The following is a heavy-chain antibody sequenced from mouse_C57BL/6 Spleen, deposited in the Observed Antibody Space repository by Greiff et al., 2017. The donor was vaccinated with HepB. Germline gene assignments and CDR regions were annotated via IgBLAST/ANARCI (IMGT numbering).Heavy chain of an antibody. CDR3: ARSPVEFPHFDY. CDR1: GYTFTSYW. J-gene: IGHJ2*01. Sequence: QVQLQQPGAELVMPGASVKLSCKASGYTFTSYWMHWVKQRPGQGLEWIGEIDPSDSYTNYNQKFKGKSTLTVDKSSSTAYMQLSSLTSEDSAVYYCARSPVEFPHFDYWGQGTTLTVSS. CDR2: IDPSDSYT. V-gene: IGHV1-69*01.